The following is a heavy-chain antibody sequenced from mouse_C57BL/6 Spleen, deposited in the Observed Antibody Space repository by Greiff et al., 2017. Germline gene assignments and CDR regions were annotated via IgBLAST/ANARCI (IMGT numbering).Heavy chain of an antibody. CDR3: ARGNWDYYAMDY. CDR2: IWGVGST. D-gene: IGHD4-1*01. V-gene: IGHV2-6*01. CDR1: GFSLTSYG. J-gene: IGHJ4*01. Sequence: VKVVESGPGLVAPSQSLSITCTVSGFSLTSYGVDWVRQSPGKGLEWLGVIWGVGSTNYNSALNSRLSISEDNSKSQDFLKMNSMQTDDTAMYYCARGNWDYYAMDYWGQGASVTVSS.